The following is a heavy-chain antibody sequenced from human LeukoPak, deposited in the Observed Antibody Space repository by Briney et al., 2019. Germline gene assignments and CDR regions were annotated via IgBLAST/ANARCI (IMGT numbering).Heavy chain of an antibody. D-gene: IGHD3-22*01. CDR1: GDSIKSGDNY. CDR2: IYYRGST. J-gene: IGHJ4*02. CDR3: ARGSCYYDSTGYYFDY. Sequence: SETLSLTCTVSGDSIKSGDNYWSWVRQSPGKGLEWIGYIYYRGSTSYNPSLKSRITLSVDTSKNQFSLTLSSVTAADTAVYYCARGSCYYDSTGYYFDYWGQGTLVSVSS. V-gene: IGHV4-30-4*01.